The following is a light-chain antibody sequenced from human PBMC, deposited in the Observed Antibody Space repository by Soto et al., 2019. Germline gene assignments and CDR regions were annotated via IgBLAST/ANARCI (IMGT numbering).Light chain of an antibody. CDR1: SSDVGSYNL. V-gene: IGLV2-23*02. CDR2: EVS. Sequence: QSALTQPASVPGSPGQSITISCTGTSSDVGSYNLVSWYQQHPGKAPKLMIYEVSKRPSGVSNRFSGSKSGNTASLTISGLQAEDEADYYCCSYAGSSTSVVFGGGTKVTVL. CDR3: CSYAGSSTSVV. J-gene: IGLJ2*01.